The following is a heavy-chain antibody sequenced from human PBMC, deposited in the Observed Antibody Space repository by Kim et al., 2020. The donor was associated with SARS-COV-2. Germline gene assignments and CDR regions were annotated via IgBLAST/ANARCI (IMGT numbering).Heavy chain of an antibody. D-gene: IGHD3-22*01. J-gene: IGHJ4*02. V-gene: IGHV4-39*07. CDR2: IYYSGST. CDR3: ARGAVSYYYDSSGYHDY. Sequence: SETLSLTCTVSGGSISSSSYYWGWIRQPPGKGLEWIGSIYYSGSTYYNPSLKSRVTISVDTSKNQFSLKLSSVTAADTAVYYCARGAVSYYYDSSGYHDYWGQGTLVTVSS. CDR1: GGSISSSSYY.